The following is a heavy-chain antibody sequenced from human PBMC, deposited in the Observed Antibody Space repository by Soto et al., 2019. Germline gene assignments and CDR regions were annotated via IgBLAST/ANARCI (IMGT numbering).Heavy chain of an antibody. CDR1: GFSFSTYR. J-gene: IGHJ3*02. CDR2: IHSSSRYI. CDR3: ARGRQNFWMREDAFDI. D-gene: IGHD3-3*01. Sequence: EVQLVESGGGQVKPGGSLRLSCAASGFSFSTYRMNWVRQAPGKGLEGVSSIHSSSRYIYYADSVKGRFTISRDNAKNSLVLQMSSLRAEDTAVYYCARGRQNFWMREDAFDIWGQGTMVSVSS. V-gene: IGHV3-21*01.